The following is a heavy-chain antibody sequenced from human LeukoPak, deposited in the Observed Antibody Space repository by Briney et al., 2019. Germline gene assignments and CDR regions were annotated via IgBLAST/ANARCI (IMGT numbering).Heavy chain of an antibody. Sequence: KSGGSLRLSCAASGFTFSSYSMNWVRRAPGKGLEWVSSISSSSSYIYYADSVKGRFTISRDNSKNTLYLQMNSLRAEDTAVYYCARDFWPHRLVYDFWSGPRYAFDIWGQGTMVTVSS. CDR1: GFTFSSYS. CDR3: ARDFWPHRLVYDFWSGPRYAFDI. CDR2: ISSSSSYI. V-gene: IGHV3-21*01. D-gene: IGHD3-3*01. J-gene: IGHJ3*02.